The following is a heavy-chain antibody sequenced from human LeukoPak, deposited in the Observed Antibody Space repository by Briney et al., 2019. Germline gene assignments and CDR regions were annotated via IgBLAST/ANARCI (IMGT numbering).Heavy chain of an antibody. CDR2: ISAYNGNR. CDR3: ARGGPGWDSSSWYNY. D-gene: IGHD6-13*01. Sequence: GASVKVSCKTSGYTFTSYGIICVRQAPGQGLEWMGWISAYNGNRNYAQKLQGRVTMTTDTSTSTAYMELRSLRSDDTAVYYCARGGPGWDSSSWYNYWGQGTLVTVSS. CDR1: GYTFTSYG. V-gene: IGHV1-18*01. J-gene: IGHJ4*02.